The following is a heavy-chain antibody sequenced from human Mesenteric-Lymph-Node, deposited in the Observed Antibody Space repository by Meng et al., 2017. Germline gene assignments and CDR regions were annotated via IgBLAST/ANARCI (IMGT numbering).Heavy chain of an antibody. CDR1: GGTFSSYA. V-gene: IGHV1-69*05. CDR3: ARASLYAFSSSFDY. CDR2: IITIFGTA. J-gene: IGHJ4*02. D-gene: IGHD2-2*01. Sequence: SVKVSCKASGGTFSSYAISWVRQAPGQGLEWMGGIITIFGTANYAQKFQGRVTITTDESTSTAYMALSSLRSEDTAVYYCARASLYAFSSSFDYWGQGTLVTVSS.